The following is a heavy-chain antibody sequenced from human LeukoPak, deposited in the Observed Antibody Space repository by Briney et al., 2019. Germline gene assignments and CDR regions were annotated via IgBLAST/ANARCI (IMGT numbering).Heavy chain of an antibody. CDR2: IYSSGSA. D-gene: IGHD3-22*01. V-gene: IGHV4-59*08. Sequence: PSETLSLTCTVSGASINNNFWTWIRQPPGKGPVWIGYIYSSGSANYNPSLKSRVIISGDTSKNQISLNLTSVTAADTAVYFCARHRDYYDTWGHGTLVTVSS. J-gene: IGHJ4*01. CDR1: GASINNNF. CDR3: ARHRDYYDT.